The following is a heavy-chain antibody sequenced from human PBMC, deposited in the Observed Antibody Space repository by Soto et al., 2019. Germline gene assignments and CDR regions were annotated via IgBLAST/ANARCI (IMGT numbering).Heavy chain of an antibody. CDR3: AHKGPEDWPLDY. D-gene: IGHD3-9*01. J-gene: IGHJ4*02. Sequence: QITLKESGPTLVRPTQTLTLTCAFSGFSLSTSGVGVGWIRQPPGKALEWLAVIYWDDSKHYSPSLRSRLTITKDTSKNQVVRTTTNMDPMDTGTYYCAHKGPEDWPLDYWGQGTLVTVSS. CDR1: GFSLSTSGVG. CDR2: IYWDDSK. V-gene: IGHV2-5*02.